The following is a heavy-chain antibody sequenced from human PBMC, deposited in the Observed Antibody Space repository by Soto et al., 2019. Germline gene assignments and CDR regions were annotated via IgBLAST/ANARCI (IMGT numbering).Heavy chain of an antibody. CDR1: GFTVSSNY. CDR3: ARASTTANSFDP. CDR2: IYSGGST. Sequence: EVQLVESGGGLIQPGGSLRLSCAASGFTVSSNYMSWVRQAPGKGLEWVSVIYSGGSTYYADSVKGRFTITRDNPKNTLYIKMNSLRAEDTAVYYCARASTTANSFDPWGQGTLVNVSS. J-gene: IGHJ5*02. D-gene: IGHD4-17*01. V-gene: IGHV3-53*01.